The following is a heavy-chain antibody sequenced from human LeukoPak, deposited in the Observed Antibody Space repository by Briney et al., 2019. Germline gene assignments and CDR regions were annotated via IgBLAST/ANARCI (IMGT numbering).Heavy chain of an antibody. CDR3: ARDSANTMVRGAYPLS. CDR1: GGSISSGDYY. CDR2: IYYSGST. V-gene: IGHV4-30-4*01. J-gene: IGHJ5*02. D-gene: IGHD3-10*01. Sequence: SETLSLTCTVSGGSISSGDYYWSWIRQPPGKGLEWIGYIYYSGSTYYNPSLKSRVTISVDTSKNQFSLKLSSVTAADTAVYYCARDSANTMVRGAYPLSWGQGTLVTVSS.